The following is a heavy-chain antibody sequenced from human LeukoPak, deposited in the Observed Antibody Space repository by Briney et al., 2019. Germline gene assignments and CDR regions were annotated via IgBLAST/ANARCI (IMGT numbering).Heavy chain of an antibody. CDR2: IRYDGSNK. V-gene: IGHV3-30*02. J-gene: IGHJ4*02. Sequence: GGSLRLSCAASGFTFSSYGMHWVRQAPGKGLEWVAFIRYDGSNKYYADPVKGRFTISRDNSKNTLYLQMNSLRAEDTAVYYCRSPPMVRGVIIDRDYWGQGTLVTVAS. D-gene: IGHD3-10*01. CDR1: GFTFSSYG. CDR3: RSPPMVRGVIIDRDY.